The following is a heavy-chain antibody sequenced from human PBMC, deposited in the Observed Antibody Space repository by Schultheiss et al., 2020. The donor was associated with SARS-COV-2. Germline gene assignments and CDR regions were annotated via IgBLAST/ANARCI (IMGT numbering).Heavy chain of an antibody. CDR3: ARCVRIAAAGPGWFDP. J-gene: IGHJ5*02. D-gene: IGHD6-13*01. CDR2: IYYSGST. Sequence: SETLSLTCTVSGGSISSSSYYWCWIRQPPGKGLEWIGSIYYSGSTYYNPSLKSRVTISVDTSKNQFSLKLSSVTAADTAVYYCARCVRIAAAGPGWFDPWGQGTLVTVSS. CDR1: GGSISSSSYY. V-gene: IGHV4-39*01.